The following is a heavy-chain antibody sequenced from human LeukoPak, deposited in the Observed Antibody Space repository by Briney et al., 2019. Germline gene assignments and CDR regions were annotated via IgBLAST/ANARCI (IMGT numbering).Heavy chain of an antibody. CDR3: VRDQWGAFDL. V-gene: IGHV3-13*01. Sequence: GGSLRLSCAASGFTFRGYDMHWVRQATGKGLEWVSGIDTGGDTYYPASVKGRFTISREKANNSLYLQMNSLRAGDTAVYFCVRDQWGAFDLWGRGTPVIVSS. CDR1: GFTFRGYD. D-gene: IGHD3-16*01. CDR2: IDTGGDT. J-gene: IGHJ2*01.